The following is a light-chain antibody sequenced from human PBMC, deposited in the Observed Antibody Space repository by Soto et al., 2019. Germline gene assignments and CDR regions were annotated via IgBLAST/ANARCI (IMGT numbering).Light chain of an antibody. J-gene: IGLJ1*01. CDR2: GVN. CDR1: SSDVSIYNR. V-gene: IGLV2-18*02. Sequence: QSLLTQPPSVSGSPGQSVTISCTGTSSDVSIYNRVSWYQQPPGTAPKLINYGVNNRPSGVPDRFSGSKSGNTASLTISWLQAEDEADYYCSSSSSINTYVFGTGTKVTVL. CDR3: SSSSSINTYV.